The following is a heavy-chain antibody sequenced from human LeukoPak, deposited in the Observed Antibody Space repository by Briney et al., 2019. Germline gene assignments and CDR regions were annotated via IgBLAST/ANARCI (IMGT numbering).Heavy chain of an antibody. CDR2: MNPNSGNT. V-gene: IGHV1-8*03. CDR1: GYTFTSYD. J-gene: IGHJ6*03. CDR3: ARDTTTMVRGVRYYYYYMDV. D-gene: IGHD3-10*01. Sequence: ASVKVSCKASGYTFTSYDINWVRQATGQGLEWMGWMNPNSGNTGYAQKFQGRVTITRNTSISTAYMELSSLRSEDTAVYYCARDTTTMVRGVRYYYYYMDVWGKGTTVTISS.